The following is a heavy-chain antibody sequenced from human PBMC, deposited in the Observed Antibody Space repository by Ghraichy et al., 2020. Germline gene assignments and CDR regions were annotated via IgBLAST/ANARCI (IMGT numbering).Heavy chain of an antibody. J-gene: IGHJ3*02. Sequence: ESLNISCAVYGGSFSGYYWSWIRQPPGKGLEWIGEINHSGSTNYNPSLKSRVTISVDTSKNQFSLKLSSVTAADTAVYYCARASYSSGWDNYAFDIWGQGTMVTVSS. CDR1: GGSFSGYY. D-gene: IGHD6-19*01. CDR3: ARASYSSGWDNYAFDI. CDR2: INHSGST. V-gene: IGHV4-34*01.